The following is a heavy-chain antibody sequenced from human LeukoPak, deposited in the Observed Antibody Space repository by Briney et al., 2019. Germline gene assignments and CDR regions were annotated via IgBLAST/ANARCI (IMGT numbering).Heavy chain of an antibody. CDR1: GYSISSGYY. V-gene: IGHV4-61*01. Sequence: SETLSLTCAVSGYSISSGYYWSWIRQPPGKGLEWIGYIYYSGSTNYNPSLKSRVTISVDTSKNQFSLKLSSVTAADTAVYYCARDPSGGSIDYWGQGTLVTVSS. D-gene: IGHD2-15*01. J-gene: IGHJ4*02. CDR3: ARDPSGGSIDY. CDR2: IYYSGST.